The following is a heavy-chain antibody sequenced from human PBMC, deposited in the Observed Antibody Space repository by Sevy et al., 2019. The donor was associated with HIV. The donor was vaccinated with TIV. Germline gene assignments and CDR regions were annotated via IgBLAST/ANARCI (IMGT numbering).Heavy chain of an antibody. Sequence: ASVKVSCKTSGYTFNNYGISWVREAPGQGLEWMGWISVYGETNYAQKVQDRLTVTTGTSTATAYMELRSLRSDDTAVYYCARGLYFDFGAYWGQGTLVTVSS. J-gene: IGHJ4*02. V-gene: IGHV1-18*01. CDR3: ARGLYFDFGAY. CDR2: ISVYGET. CDR1: GYTFNNYG. D-gene: IGHD3-10*01.